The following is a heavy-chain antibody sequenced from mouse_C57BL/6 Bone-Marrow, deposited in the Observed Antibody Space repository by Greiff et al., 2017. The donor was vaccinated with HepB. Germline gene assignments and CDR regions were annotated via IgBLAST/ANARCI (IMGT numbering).Heavy chain of an antibody. D-gene: IGHD2-3*01. CDR1: GFSLSTFGMG. J-gene: IGHJ3*01. Sequence: QVQLKQSGPGILQPSQTLSLTCSFSGFSLSTFGMGVGWIRQPSGKGLEWLAHIWWNDDKYYNPALKSRLTISKDTSKNQVFLKIAKVDTADTATYYCARPRLLPAWFAYWGQGTLVTVSA. CDR3: ARPRLLPAWFAY. V-gene: IGHV8-8*01. CDR2: IWWNDDK.